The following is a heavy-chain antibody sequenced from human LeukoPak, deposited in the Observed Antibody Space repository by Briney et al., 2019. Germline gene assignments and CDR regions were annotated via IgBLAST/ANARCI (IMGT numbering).Heavy chain of an antibody. J-gene: IGHJ4*02. Sequence: ASVKVSCKASGYTFTSYGISWVRQAPGQGLEWMGWISAYNGNTNYAQKLQGRVTMTTDTSTSTAYMELRSLRSDDTAVYYCAKGHIVLMVYAAVGYWGQGTLVTVSS. CDR2: ISAYNGNT. CDR3: AKGHIVLMVYAAVGY. CDR1: GYTFTSYG. V-gene: IGHV1-18*01. D-gene: IGHD2-8*01.